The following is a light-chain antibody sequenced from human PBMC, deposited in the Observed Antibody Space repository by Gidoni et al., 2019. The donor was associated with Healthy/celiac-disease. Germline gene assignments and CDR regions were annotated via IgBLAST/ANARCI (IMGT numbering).Light chain of an antibody. Sequence: EIVMTQSPATLSVSPGERATLSCRASQSVSSNLAWYQQKPGQAPRLLIYGASTRATGIPARFSGSGSGTEFTLTISSLQSEDFAVYYCQQYNNWPPAFGQXTRLEIK. CDR3: QQYNNWPPA. CDR1: QSVSSN. CDR2: GAS. J-gene: IGKJ5*01. V-gene: IGKV3-15*01.